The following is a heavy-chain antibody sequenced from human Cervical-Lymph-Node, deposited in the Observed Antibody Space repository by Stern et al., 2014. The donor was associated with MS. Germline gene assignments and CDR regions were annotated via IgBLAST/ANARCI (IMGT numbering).Heavy chain of an antibody. CDR2: MYQTGDS. D-gene: IGHD5-24*01. CDR3: ASRDGK. Sequence: QEQLQESGPGLVKPAQTLSLTCKVSGGSISSGGYYWSWIRQRPGEGLEWIGYMYQTGDSSYNPSIKSRLSLSGDTSTHQVSLNLTSVTVADTGVYYCASRDGKWGQGTLVTVSS. V-gene: IGHV4-31*03. CDR1: GGSISSGGYY. J-gene: IGHJ4*02.